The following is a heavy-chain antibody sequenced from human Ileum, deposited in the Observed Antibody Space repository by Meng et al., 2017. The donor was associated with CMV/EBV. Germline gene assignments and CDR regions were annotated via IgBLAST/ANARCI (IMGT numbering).Heavy chain of an antibody. CDR1: GFTFSSYS. J-gene: IGHJ5*02. D-gene: IGHD4-17*01. Sequence: GESLKISCAASGFTFSSYSMSWVRQAPGKGLEWVSRITGSGTYTYYADSVKGRFTISRDNSKNTLFLQMNSLRAEDTALYYCAKDRPYSDGDSWGQGTLVTVSS. CDR3: AKDRPYSDGDS. V-gene: IGHV3-23*01. CDR2: ITGSGTYT.